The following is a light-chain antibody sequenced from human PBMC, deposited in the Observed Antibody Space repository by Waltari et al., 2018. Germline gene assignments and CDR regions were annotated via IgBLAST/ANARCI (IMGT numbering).Light chain of an antibody. J-gene: IGLJ3*02. Sequence: SFELPQTSSLSVSPGQTVRITCSGDVLANKYARWFQQKPGQAPILIISKDTERPSGIPERFSGSSSWTTVTLTISGAQVEDEADYYCYSAADNDLGVFGGGTKLTVL. V-gene: IGLV3-27*01. CDR1: VLANKY. CDR3: YSAADNDLGV. CDR2: KDT.